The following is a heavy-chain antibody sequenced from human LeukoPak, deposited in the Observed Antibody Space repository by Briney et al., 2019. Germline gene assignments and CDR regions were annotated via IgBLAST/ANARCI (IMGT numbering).Heavy chain of an antibody. Sequence: SETLSLTCTVSGDSISTYYWSWIRQPPGKGLEWIGYIYYSGSTNYNPSLKSRVTILVDTSKSQFSLKLSSVTAADTAVYYCARDLGYCGSTSCFPGVFDIWGQGTMVTVSS. CDR2: IYYSGST. CDR1: GDSISTYY. J-gene: IGHJ3*02. D-gene: IGHD2-2*01. CDR3: ARDLGYCGSTSCFPGVFDI. V-gene: IGHV4-59*01.